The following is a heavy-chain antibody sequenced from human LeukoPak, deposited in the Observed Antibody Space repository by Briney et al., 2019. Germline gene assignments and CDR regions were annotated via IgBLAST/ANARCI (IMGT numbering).Heavy chain of an antibody. CDR1: GFTFSDHY. CDR3: ARGARMSSTWYLEYFQH. V-gene: IGHV3-72*01. J-gene: IGHJ1*01. D-gene: IGHD6-13*01. CDR2: ISDKSNSFTT. Sequence: PGGSLRLSCVASGFTFSDHYMDWVRQAPGKGLAWVGRISDKSNSFTTEYAASVKGRFTISRDDSENSVHLQMNSLKTEDTAVYYCARGARMSSTWYLEYFQHWGQGTLVTVSS.